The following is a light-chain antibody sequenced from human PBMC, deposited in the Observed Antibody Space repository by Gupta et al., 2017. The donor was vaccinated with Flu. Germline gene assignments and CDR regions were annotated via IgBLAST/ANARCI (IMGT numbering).Light chain of an antibody. CDR3: QHRSNWPWT. V-gene: IGKV3-11*01. J-gene: IGKJ1*01. CDR2: DAS. CDR1: QSVSSD. Sequence: PATLSLSPGERATLSCRASQSVSSDLAWYQQKPGQAPRLLIFDASNRATGIPARFSGSGSGTDFTLTISSLEPEDFAVYYCQHRSNWPWTFGQGNKVENK.